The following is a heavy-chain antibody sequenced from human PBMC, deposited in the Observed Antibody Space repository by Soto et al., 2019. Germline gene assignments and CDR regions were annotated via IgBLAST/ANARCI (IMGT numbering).Heavy chain of an antibody. J-gene: IGHJ4*02. CDR1: GFSLSTYW. V-gene: IGHV3-74*01. CDR2: INSDGSIT. Sequence: EVQLVESGGVLVQPGGSLRLSCAASGFSLSTYWMYWVRQAPGKGLLWVSRINSDGSITNYADSVKGRFTISRDNAKNTLYLQINSLRADDTAVYYCARDLGKYDRHYFDNWGQGTLVTVSS. D-gene: IGHD3-9*01. CDR3: ARDLGKYDRHYFDN.